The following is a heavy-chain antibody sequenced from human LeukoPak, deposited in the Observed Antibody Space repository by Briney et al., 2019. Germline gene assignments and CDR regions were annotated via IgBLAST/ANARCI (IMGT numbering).Heavy chain of an antibody. J-gene: IGHJ4*02. CDR2: IYYSGST. D-gene: IGHD2-15*01. V-gene: IGHV4-59*12. CDR1: GGSISSYY. CDR3: ARDSRYCSGGNCPETFDY. Sequence: SETLSLTCTVSGGSISSYYWSWIRQPPGKGLEWIGYIYYSGSTNYNPSLKSRVTISVDTSKNQFSLKLSSVTAADTAVYYCARDSRYCSGGNCPETFDYWGQGTLVTVSS.